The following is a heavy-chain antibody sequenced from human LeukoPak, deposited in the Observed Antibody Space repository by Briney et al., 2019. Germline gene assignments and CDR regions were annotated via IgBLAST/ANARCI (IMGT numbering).Heavy chain of an antibody. J-gene: IGHJ4*02. D-gene: IGHD3-22*01. CDR2: INTDGSST. CDR1: GFTFSSYW. V-gene: IGHV3-74*01. CDR3: ARDPLPYYYESSGSY. Sequence: GGSLRLSCAASGFTFSSYWMHWVRQAPGKGLVWVSRINTDGSSTSYADSVKGRFTISRDNAKNTLYLQMNSLRAEDTPVYYCARDPLPYYYESSGSYWGQGTLGTVSS.